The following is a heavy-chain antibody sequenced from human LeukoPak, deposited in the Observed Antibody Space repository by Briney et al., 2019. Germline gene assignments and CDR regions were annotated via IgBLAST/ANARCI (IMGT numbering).Heavy chain of an antibody. Sequence: PGGSLRLSCSASGFTFSSYAMPWVRQAPGKGLEYVSAISSSGGSTYYANSVKGRFTISRDNSKNTLYLQLGSLRAEDMTVYYCASNGDSPYYFDYWGQGPLVTVSS. D-gene: IGHD4-17*01. CDR1: GFTFSSYA. CDR2: ISSSGGST. CDR3: ASNGDSPYYFDY. V-gene: IGHV3-64*01. J-gene: IGHJ4*02.